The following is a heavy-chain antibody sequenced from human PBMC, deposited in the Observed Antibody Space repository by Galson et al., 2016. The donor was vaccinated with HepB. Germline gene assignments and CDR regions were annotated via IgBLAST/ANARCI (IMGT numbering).Heavy chain of an antibody. CDR2: MYSGGRT. CDR3: ARDSASAAHSY. CDR1: GFTVSDYH. J-gene: IGHJ4*02. D-gene: IGHD2-2*01. Sequence: SLRLSCAASGFTVSDYHMSWVRQAPGKGLEWVSVMYSGGRTEYRDAVKGRFTISRDNSKNTLHLRMNSLRAEDTAVYFCARDSASAAHSYWGQGTLVAVSS. V-gene: IGHV3-66*01.